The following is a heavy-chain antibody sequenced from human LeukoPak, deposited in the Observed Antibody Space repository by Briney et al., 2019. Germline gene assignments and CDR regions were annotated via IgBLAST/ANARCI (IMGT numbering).Heavy chain of an antibody. D-gene: IGHD2-2*01. CDR3: AREGYCSSTSCYEDFGY. V-gene: IGHV3-7*01. J-gene: IGHJ4*02. Sequence: GGSLRLSCAASGFTFSSYWMSWVRQAPGKGLEWVANIKQDGSEKYYVDSVKGRFTISRDNAKNSLYLQMNSLRAEDTAVYYCAREGYCSSTSCYEDFGYWGQGTLVTVSS. CDR1: GFTFSSYW. CDR2: IKQDGSEK.